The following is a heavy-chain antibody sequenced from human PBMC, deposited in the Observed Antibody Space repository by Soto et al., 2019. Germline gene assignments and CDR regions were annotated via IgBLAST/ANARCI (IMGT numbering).Heavy chain of an antibody. J-gene: IGHJ5*02. CDR3: TRRYTWNNTYFDP. CDR1: GASISVHSYY. V-gene: IGHV4-39*01. D-gene: IGHD5-12*01. Sequence: SETLSLTCTVSGASISVHSYYWTWIRQPPGKGLEWIGSSYYSGTTYFNPSLKSRATISVDTSKNQFSLRLTSVTAADTAIYYCTRRYTWNNTYFDPWGPGPLVTVS. CDR2: SYYSGTT.